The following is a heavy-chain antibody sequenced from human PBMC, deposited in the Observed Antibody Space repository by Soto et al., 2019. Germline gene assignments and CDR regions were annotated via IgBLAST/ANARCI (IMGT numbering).Heavy chain of an antibody. J-gene: IGHJ5*02. CDR3: TRDASRDSSARGWFDP. V-gene: IGHV3-21*01. CDR1: GFTFSSYS. Sequence: PGGSLRLSCAASGFTFSSYSMNWVRQAPGKGLEWVSSISSSSAYIYYTDALRGRFTISRDNAKNSLHLQMNSLRAEDTAVYYCTRDASRDSSARGWFDPWGPGTLVTVSS. D-gene: IGHD6-13*01. CDR2: ISSSSAYI.